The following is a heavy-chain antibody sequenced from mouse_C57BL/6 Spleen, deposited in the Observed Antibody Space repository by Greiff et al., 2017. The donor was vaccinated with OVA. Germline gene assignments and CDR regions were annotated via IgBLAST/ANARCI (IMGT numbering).Heavy chain of an antibody. Sequence: GGGLVQPKGSLKLSCAASGFSFNTYAMNWVRQAPGKGLEWVARIRSKSNKYATYYADSVKDRFTISRDDSESMLYLQMNNLKTEDTAMYYCVRQDYDYAWFAYWGQGTLVTVSA. D-gene: IGHD2-4*01. V-gene: IGHV10-1*01. CDR2: IRSKSNKYAT. J-gene: IGHJ3*01. CDR1: GFSFNTYA. CDR3: VRQDYDYAWFAY.